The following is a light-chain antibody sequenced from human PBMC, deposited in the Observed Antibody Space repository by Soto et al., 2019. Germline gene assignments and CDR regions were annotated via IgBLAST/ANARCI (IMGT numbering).Light chain of an antibody. CDR2: AAS. CDR1: QGIGSF. Sequence: IRMTQSPSSFSASTGDRFTITCRASQGIGSFLAWYQQKSGKAPKLLMYAASSLQTGVPSRFSGSGSGTGFTLTISSLQPEDVATYYCQKYNSAPQTFGQGTKVDI. CDR3: QKYNSAPQT. J-gene: IGKJ1*01. V-gene: IGKV1-8*01.